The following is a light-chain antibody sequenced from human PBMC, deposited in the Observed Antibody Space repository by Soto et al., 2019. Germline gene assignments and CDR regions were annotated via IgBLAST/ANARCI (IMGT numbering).Light chain of an antibody. CDR2: KAS. J-gene: IGKJ5*01. CDR3: QRYNSYSEE. V-gene: IGKV1-5*03. CDR1: QTISSW. Sequence: DIQMTQSPSTLSGSVGDRVTITYLASQTISSWLAWYQQKPGKAPKLLIYKASTLKSGVPSRFSGSGSGTEFTLTISILQPDDFATYYCQRYNSYSEEFGQGTRLEIK.